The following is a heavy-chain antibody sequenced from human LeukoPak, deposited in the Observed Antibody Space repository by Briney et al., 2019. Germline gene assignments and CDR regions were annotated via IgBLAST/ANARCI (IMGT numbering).Heavy chain of an antibody. CDR1: GGTFSSYA. Sequence: SVKVSCKASGGTFSSYAISSVRQAPGQGLEWMGGIIPIFVTANYAQKFQGRVTITADKSTSTAYMELSSLRSEDTGVYYCARSPGGDDIYFDYWGQGTLVTVSS. V-gene: IGHV1-69*06. CDR3: ARSPGGDDIYFDY. CDR2: IIPIFVTA. J-gene: IGHJ4*02. D-gene: IGHD2-21*02.